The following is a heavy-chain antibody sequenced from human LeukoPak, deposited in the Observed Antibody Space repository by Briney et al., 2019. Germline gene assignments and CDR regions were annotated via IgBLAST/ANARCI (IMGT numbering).Heavy chain of an antibody. V-gene: IGHV4-38-2*02. D-gene: IGHD6-19*01. CDR1: GYSHRRGYY. CDR2: NYHSGST. CDR3: AREGRVAVARRYAFDI. Sequence: SETLSLTCAVSGYSHRRGYYWGWIRQPPGKGLEWIGRNYHSGSTYYNPSLKSRVTISVDTSQNQFSLELDPVTAADTGVCYCAREGRVAVARRYAFDIWGQGTMVTVSS. J-gene: IGHJ3*02.